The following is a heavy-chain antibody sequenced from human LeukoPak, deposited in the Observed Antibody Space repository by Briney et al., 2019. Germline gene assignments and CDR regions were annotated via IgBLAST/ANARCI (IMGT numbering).Heavy chain of an antibody. CDR3: ARSSMYYDFWSGYYSEGGFDY. CDR2: IYYSGNT. Sequence: SETLSLTCIVSGGSISTSAYYWGWIRQPPGEGLQWIGSIYYSGNTYYNPSLKSRVTISVDRSKNQFSLKLSSVTAADTAVYYCARSSMYYDFWSGYYSEGGFDYWGQGTLVTVSS. CDR1: GGSISTSAYY. J-gene: IGHJ4*02. D-gene: IGHD3-3*01. V-gene: IGHV4-39*07.